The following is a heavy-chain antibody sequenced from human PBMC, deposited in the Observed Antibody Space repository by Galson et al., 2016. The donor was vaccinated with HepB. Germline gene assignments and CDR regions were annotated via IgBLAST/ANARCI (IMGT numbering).Heavy chain of an antibody. J-gene: IGHJ4*02. CDR1: GFTFSSYA. V-gene: IGHV3-30*18. D-gene: IGHD3-10*02. CDR3: AKDREWLLFGLDD. CDR2: TSYDGSNK. Sequence: SLRLSCAASGFTFSSYAMYWVRQAPGKGLEWVALTSYDGSNKYGESVKGRFTISRDNSNNTLYLQMHSLRPEDTAVYYCAKDREWLLFGLDDWGQGTLVTVSS.